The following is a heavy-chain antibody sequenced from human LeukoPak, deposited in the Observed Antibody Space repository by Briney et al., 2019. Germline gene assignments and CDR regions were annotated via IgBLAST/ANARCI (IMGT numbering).Heavy chain of an antibody. CDR2: IYYSGST. CDR1: GGSISSYY. CDR3: ARESVSNYYYYGMDV. V-gene: IGHV4-59*01. Sequence: SETLPLTCTVSGGSISSYYWGWIGQPPGQGLEWIGYIYYSGSTNYNPSLKSRVTISVDTSKNQFSLKLSSVTAADTAVYYCARESVSNYYYYGMDVWGQGTTVTVSS. D-gene: IGHD5/OR15-5a*01. J-gene: IGHJ6*02.